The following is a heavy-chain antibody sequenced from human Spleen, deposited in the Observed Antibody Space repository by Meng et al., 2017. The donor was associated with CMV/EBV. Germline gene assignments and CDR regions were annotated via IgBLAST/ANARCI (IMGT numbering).Heavy chain of an antibody. CDR1: GGSISSYY. Sequence: GSLRLSCTVSGGSISSYYWSWIRHPPGKGLEWIGYIYYNGRVNYNPSLKSRVTISVDTSKNQFSLTLTSVTAADTAVYYCARAGYSTSWDYYYYGLDVWGQGTTVTVSS. CDR2: IYYNGRV. D-gene: IGHD6-13*01. V-gene: IGHV4-59*13. CDR3: ARAGYSTSWDYYYYGLDV. J-gene: IGHJ6*02.